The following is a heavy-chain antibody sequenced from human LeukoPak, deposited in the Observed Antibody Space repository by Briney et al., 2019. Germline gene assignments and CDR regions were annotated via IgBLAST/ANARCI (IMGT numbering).Heavy chain of an antibody. CDR2: ISAYNGNT. V-gene: IGHV1-18*01. J-gene: IGHJ4*02. CDR3: ASGICSGGSCSLGY. D-gene: IGHD2-15*01. CDR1: GYTFTSYG. Sequence: ASVKVSCKASGYTFTSYGISWVRQAPGQGLEWMGWISAYNGNTNYAQKLQGRVTMTTDTSTSKAYMELRSLRSDDTAVYYCASGICSGGSCSLGYWGQGTLVTVSS.